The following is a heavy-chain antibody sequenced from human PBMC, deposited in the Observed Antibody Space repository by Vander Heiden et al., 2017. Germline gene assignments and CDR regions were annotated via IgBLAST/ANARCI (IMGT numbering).Heavy chain of an antibody. CDR3: ARDQGADIVVVLSYGMDV. V-gene: IGHV1-69*01. CDR1: GGPFSRYA. J-gene: IGHJ6*02. Sequence: QVQLVQSGAEVKKPGSSVKVSCKASGGPFSRYAISWVRQAPGQGLEWMGGIIPIFGTANYAQKFQGRVTITADESTSTAYMELSSLRSEDTAVYYCARDQGADIVVVLSYGMDVWGQGTTVTVSS. D-gene: IGHD2-2*01. CDR2: IIPIFGTA.